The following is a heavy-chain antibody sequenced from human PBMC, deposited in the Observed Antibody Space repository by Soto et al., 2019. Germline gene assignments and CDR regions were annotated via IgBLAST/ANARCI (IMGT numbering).Heavy chain of an antibody. J-gene: IGHJ6*02. CDR3: ARDLGDTAMALGSTYYYYGMDV. CDR2: IYYSGST. V-gene: IGHV4-30-4*01. Sequence: SETLSLTCTVSGGSISSGDYYWSWIRQPPGKGLQWIGYIYYSGSTYHNPSLKSRVTISVDTSKNQFSLKLSSVTAADTAVYYCARDLGDTAMALGSTYYYYGMDVWGQGTTVTVSS. D-gene: IGHD5-18*01. CDR1: GGSISSGDYY.